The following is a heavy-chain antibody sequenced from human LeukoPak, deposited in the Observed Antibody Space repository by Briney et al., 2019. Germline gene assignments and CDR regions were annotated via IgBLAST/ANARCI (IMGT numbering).Heavy chain of an antibody. CDR1: GSTFSSYS. CDR2: ISSSSSYI. CDR3: ARDRDGYYDSSGYYRYYFDY. J-gene: IGHJ4*02. Sequence: GGSLRPSCAASGSTFSSYSMNWVRQAPGKGLEWVSSISSSSSYIYYADSVKGRFTISRDNAKNSLYLQMNSLRAEDTAVYYCARDRDGYYDSSGYYRYYFDYWGQGTLVTVSS. D-gene: IGHD3-22*01. V-gene: IGHV3-21*01.